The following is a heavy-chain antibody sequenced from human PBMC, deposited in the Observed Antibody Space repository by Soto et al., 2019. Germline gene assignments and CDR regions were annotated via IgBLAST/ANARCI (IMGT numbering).Heavy chain of an antibody. CDR2: ISSDGNKK. D-gene: IGHD4-4*01. Sequence: QVQLVESGGGVVQPGRSLRLSCAASGFTFSSYGMHWVRQAPGKGLEWVTLISSDGNKKYYGDSVQGRFTISRDNSKNTLYLEMDSLRPEDTAIYYCAKDQRDSNYGYFQYWGQGTLVTVSS. CDR3: AKDQRDSNYGYFQY. CDR1: GFTFSSYG. J-gene: IGHJ1*01. V-gene: IGHV3-30*18.